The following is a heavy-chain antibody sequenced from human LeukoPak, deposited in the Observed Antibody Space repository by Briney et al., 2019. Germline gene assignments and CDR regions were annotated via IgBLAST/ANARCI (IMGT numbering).Heavy chain of an antibody. J-gene: IGHJ5*02. CDR1: GYTFTGYY. CDR2: INPNSGGT. CDR3: AREVMGDRGYNWFDP. Sequence: ASVKVSCKASGYTFTGYYMHWVRQAPGQGLEWMGWINPNSGGTNYAQKFQGRVTMTRDTSTSTVYMELSSLRSEDTAVYYCAREVMGDRGYNWFDPWGQGTLVTVSS. D-gene: IGHD2-15*01. V-gene: IGHV1-2*02.